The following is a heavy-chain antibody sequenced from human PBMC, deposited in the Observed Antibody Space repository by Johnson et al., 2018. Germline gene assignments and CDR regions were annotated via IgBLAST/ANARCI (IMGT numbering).Heavy chain of an antibody. CDR2: IRSEANSYAT. V-gene: IGHV3-73*01. Sequence: VQLVQSGGGLVQPGGSLKLSCAASGFTFSGSAMHWVRQASGKGLEWVGRIRSEANSYATAYAASVKGRFTISRDDSKNTEYLQMQSLKTEDTAGYYCSVLQWGAFDIWGQGTMVTVSS. CDR1: GFTFSGSA. D-gene: IGHD5-24*01. J-gene: IGHJ3*02. CDR3: SVLQWGAFDI.